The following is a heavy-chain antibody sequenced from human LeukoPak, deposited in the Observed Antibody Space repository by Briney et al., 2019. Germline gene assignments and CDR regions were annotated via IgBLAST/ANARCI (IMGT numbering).Heavy chain of an antibody. V-gene: IGHV3-20*04. Sequence: GGSLRLSCAASGFTFDDYGMSWVRQAPGKGLEWVSGINWNGGSTGYADSVKGRFTISRDNAKNSLYLQMNSLRAEDTAVYFCAELGITMIGGVWGKGTTVTISS. CDR3: AELGITMIGGV. D-gene: IGHD3-10*02. CDR2: INWNGGST. J-gene: IGHJ6*04. CDR1: GFTFDDYG.